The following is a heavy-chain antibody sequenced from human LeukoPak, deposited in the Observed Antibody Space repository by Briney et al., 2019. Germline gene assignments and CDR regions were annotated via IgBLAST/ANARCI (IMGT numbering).Heavy chain of an antibody. CDR3: ARVGVVVAATGNLWFDP. Sequence: GRSLRLSCAASGFTFSSYAMHWVRQAPGKGLEWVAVIRYDGSNKYYADSVKGRFTISRDNSKNTLYLQMNSLRAEDTAVYYCARVGVVVAATGNLWFDPWGQGTLVTVSS. CDR1: GFTFSSYA. V-gene: IGHV3-33*08. D-gene: IGHD2-15*01. J-gene: IGHJ5*02. CDR2: IRYDGSNK.